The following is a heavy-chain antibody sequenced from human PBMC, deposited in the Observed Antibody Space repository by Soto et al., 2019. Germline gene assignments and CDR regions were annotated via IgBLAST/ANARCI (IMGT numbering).Heavy chain of an antibody. V-gene: IGHV3-74*01. Sequence: VGSLRLSCEASGFTFSSYWMHWVRQAPGKGLVWISRIKGDASSVNYAASVKGRFTISRDNAKNTLYLQMNSLSAEDTALYYCARGASGRFYFDYWGQGTLVTVSP. CDR1: GFTFSSYW. CDR3: ARGASGRFYFDY. CDR2: IKGDASSV. J-gene: IGHJ4*02. D-gene: IGHD3-10*01.